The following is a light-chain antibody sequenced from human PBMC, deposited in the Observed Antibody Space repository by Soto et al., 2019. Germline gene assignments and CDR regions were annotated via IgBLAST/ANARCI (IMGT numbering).Light chain of an antibody. J-gene: IGLJ1*01. CDR1: SSNIGSNT. Sequence: QSGLTQPPSASVTPGQRVTISCSGSSSNIGSNTVNWYHQLPGTAPKLLIYSDNQRASGVPDRVSSSKAGASASLAISGGNSEDEAYYYCAAWDASRNARYVFGTGPTVPVL. CDR2: SDN. CDR3: AAWDASRNARYV. V-gene: IGLV1-44*01.